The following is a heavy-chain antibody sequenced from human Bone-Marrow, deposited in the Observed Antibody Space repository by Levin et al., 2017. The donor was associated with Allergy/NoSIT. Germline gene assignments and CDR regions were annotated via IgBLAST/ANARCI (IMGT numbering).Heavy chain of an antibody. D-gene: IGHD5-18*01. V-gene: IGHV3-23*01. CDR3: AKGVYSYGYVVYFDY. CDR1: GFTFSSYA. Sequence: GESLKISCAASGFTFSSYAMSWVRQAPGKGLEWVSAISGSGGSTYYADSVKGRFTISRDNSKNTLYLQMNSLRAEDTAVYYCAKGVYSYGYVVYFDYWGQGTLVTVSS. CDR2: ISGSGGST. J-gene: IGHJ4*02.